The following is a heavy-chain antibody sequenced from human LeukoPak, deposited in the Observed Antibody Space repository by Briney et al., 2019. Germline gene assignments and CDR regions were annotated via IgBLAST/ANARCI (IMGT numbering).Heavy chain of an antibody. CDR2: IYTSGST. CDR3: AREVPTTIFGVAMGVYGMDV. Sequence: SETLSLTCTVSGDSISSGSYYWSWIRQPAGKGLEWIGRIYTSGSTNYNPSLKSRVTISVDTSKNQFSLKLSSVTAADTAVYYCAREVPTTIFGVAMGVYGMDVWGQGTTVTVPS. V-gene: IGHV4-61*02. CDR1: GDSISSGSYY. D-gene: IGHD3-3*01. J-gene: IGHJ6*02.